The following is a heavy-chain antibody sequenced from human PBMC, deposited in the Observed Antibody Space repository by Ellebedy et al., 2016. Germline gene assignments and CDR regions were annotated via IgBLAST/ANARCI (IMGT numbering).Heavy chain of an antibody. CDR2: ISGSGDTT. CDR1: GFSVSSNY. CDR3: TLYNY. D-gene: IGHD2-2*02. J-gene: IGHJ4*02. V-gene: IGHV3-23*01. Sequence: GGSLRLSCVVSGFSVSSNYLSWVRQAPGKGLEWVAAISGSGDTTYYADSVRGRFTISRDNSKNTLYLQMNSLRVDDTAIYYCTLYNYWGQGTLVTVSS.